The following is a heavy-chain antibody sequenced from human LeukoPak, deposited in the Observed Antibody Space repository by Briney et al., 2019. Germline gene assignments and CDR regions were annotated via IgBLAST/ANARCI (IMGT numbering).Heavy chain of an antibody. J-gene: IGHJ4*02. V-gene: IGHV3-30*18. D-gene: IGHD6-13*01. CDR1: GFTFSSYG. Sequence: PGGSLRLSCAASGFTFSSYGMHWVRQAPGKGLEWAAVISYDGSNKYYADSVKGRFTISRDNSKNTLYLHMNSLRAEDTALYYCAKDGSSSWYYFDYWGQGTLVTVSS. CDR2: ISYDGSNK. CDR3: AKDGSSSWYYFDY.